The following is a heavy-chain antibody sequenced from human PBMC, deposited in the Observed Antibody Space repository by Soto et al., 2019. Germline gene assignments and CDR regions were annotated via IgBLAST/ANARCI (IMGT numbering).Heavy chain of an antibody. D-gene: IGHD3-3*01. J-gene: IGHJ5*02. Sequence: SETLSLTCTVSGGSISSGGYSWSWIRQPPGKGLEWIGYIYHSGSTYYNPSLKSRVTISVDRSKNQFSLKLSSVTAADTAVYYCARSPPLRFLEWLLSPWFDPWGQGTLVTVSS. CDR3: ARSPPLRFLEWLLSPWFDP. V-gene: IGHV4-30-2*01. CDR2: IYHSGST. CDR1: GGSISSGGYS.